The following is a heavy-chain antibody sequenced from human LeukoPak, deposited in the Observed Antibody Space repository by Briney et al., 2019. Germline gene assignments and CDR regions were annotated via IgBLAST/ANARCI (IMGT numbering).Heavy chain of an antibody. CDR1: GYSFSDYF. CDR2: VDPEDGQT. V-gene: IGHV1-69-2*01. CDR3: APSTVSTFPDF. J-gene: IGHJ4*02. D-gene: IGHD5/OR15-5a*01. Sequence: ASVKVSCKTSGYSFSDYFIHWVQQAPGKGLEWMGRVDPEDGQTLYAEKFQGRVTITADTSAETSSMELSSLRSEDTAIYYCAPSTVSTFPDFWGPGTLVSVSS.